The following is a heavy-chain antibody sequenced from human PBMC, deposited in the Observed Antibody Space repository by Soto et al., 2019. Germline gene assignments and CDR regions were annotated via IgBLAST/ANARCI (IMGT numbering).Heavy chain of an antibody. J-gene: IGHJ6*02. CDR1: GGSFSGYY. Sequence: QVQLQQWGAGLLKPSETLSLTCAVYGGSFSGYYWSWIRQPPGKGLEWIGEINHSGSTNYNPSLKRRVTIAVDTSKTQFSLKLRSVTAADTAVYYCARRGYCSSSSCYFYYYYGMDVWGQGTTVTVSS. D-gene: IGHD2-2*03. CDR2: INHSGST. V-gene: IGHV4-34*01. CDR3: ARRGYCSSSSCYFYYYYGMDV.